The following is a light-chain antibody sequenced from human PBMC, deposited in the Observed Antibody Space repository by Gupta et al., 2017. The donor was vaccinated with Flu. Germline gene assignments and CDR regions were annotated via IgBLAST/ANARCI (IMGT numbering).Light chain of an antibody. J-gene: IGKJ2*01. CDR1: QNVRS. CDR3: QQGNYGHPAYI. V-gene: IGKV3-15*01. CDR2: GES. Sequence: EIVITQSPATLSVSPGARATLSCRASQNVRSLAWYQKKPGKAPRRLIYGESTMSKGSPARCSGSGDGTERNITISSRHSEDSAFYYCQQGNYGHPAYIFGQGTKLEIK.